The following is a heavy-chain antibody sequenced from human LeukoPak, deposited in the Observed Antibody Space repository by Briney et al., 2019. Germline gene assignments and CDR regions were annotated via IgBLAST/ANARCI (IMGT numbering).Heavy chain of an antibody. CDR2: IYHSGST. Sequence: SETLSLTCAVSGGSISSSNWWSWVRQPPGKGLEWIGEIYHSGSTNYNPSLKSRVTISVDKSKNQFSLKLSSVTAADTAVYYCARRYFDWLLLIDYWGQGNLVTVSS. V-gene: IGHV4-4*02. J-gene: IGHJ4*02. D-gene: IGHD3-9*01. CDR3: ARRYFDWLLLIDY. CDR1: GGSISSSNW.